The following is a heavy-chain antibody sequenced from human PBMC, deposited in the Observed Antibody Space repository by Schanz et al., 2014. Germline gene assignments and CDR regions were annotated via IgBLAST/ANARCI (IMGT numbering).Heavy chain of an antibody. CDR2: ITRDGGST. Sequence: EVQLLESGGGLVQPGGSLRLSCAASGLTFDAYTMHWVRQVPGKGLEWVCLITRDGGSTYYADSVQGRFTVSRDNDRSSLFLQMDSLRTEDTALYYCATETKKFFDYWGQGTLVTVSS. V-gene: IGHV3-43*01. CDR3: ATETKKFFDY. CDR1: GLTFDAYT. J-gene: IGHJ4*02.